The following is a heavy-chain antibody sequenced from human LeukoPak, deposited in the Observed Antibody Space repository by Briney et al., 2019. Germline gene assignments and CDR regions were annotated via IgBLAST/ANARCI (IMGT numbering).Heavy chain of an antibody. CDR3: ARTAARRFDY. D-gene: IGHD6-6*01. Sequence: GASVKVSCKASGGTFSSYGISWVRQAPGQGLEWMGIINPTGGSTTYAQKFQGRVTMTRDTSTSTVYMELSSLRSDDTAVYYCARTAARRFDYWGQGTLVTVSS. CDR1: GGTFSSYG. V-gene: IGHV1-46*01. CDR2: INPTGGST. J-gene: IGHJ4*02.